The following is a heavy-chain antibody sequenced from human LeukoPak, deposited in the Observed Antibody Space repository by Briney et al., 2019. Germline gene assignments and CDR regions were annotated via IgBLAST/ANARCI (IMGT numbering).Heavy chain of an antibody. CDR3: AGDFWSGYYRINAFDI. CDR1: GFTFSSYA. D-gene: IGHD3-3*01. J-gene: IGHJ3*02. Sequence: GGSLRLSCAASGFTFSSYARSWVRQAPGKGLEWVSAISGSGGSTYYADSVKGRFTISRDNSKNTLYLQMNSLRAEDTAVYYCAGDFWSGYYRINAFDIWGQGTMVTVSS. CDR2: ISGSGGST. V-gene: IGHV3-23*01.